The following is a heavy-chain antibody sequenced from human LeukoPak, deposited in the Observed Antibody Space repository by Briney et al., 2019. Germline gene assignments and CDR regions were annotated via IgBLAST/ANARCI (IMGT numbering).Heavy chain of an antibody. CDR2: INPYSGDT. J-gene: IGHJ4*02. CDR3: ARASVENTLRIDDY. D-gene: IGHD2-15*01. V-gene: IGHV1-2*02. CDR1: GGTFSSYA. Sequence: PRASVKVSCKASGGTFSSYAISWVRQAPGQGLEWMGWINPYSGDTNYAQKFQGRVTMTRDTSITTAYMDLSRLKSDDTAVYYCARASVENTLRIDDYWGQGTLVTVSS.